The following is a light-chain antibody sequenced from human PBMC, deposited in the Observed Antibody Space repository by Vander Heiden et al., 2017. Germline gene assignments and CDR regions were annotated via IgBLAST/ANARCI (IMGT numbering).Light chain of an antibody. CDR3: LQYYNWPPWT. CDR1: QSVSSH. J-gene: IGKJ1*01. CDR2: GAS. V-gene: IGKV3-15*01. Sequence: EIVMTQSPATLSVSPGERATLSCRASQSVSSHVAWYQQKPGQAPRPLIYGASTRVTGIPARFSGSGSGTEFTLTISSLQSEDVALYYCLQYYNWPPWTFGQGTKVEIK.